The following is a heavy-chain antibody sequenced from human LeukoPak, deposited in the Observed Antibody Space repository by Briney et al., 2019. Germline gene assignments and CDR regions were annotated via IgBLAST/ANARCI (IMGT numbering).Heavy chain of an antibody. V-gene: IGHV3-21*01. J-gene: IGHJ5*02. CDR3: ASSTLRAFGGVINP. Sequence: KTGGSLRLSCAASGFTFSSYSMNWVRQAPGKGLEWVSSISSSSSYIYYADSVKGRFTISRDNAKNSLYLQMNSLRAEDTAVYYCASSTLRAFGGVINPWGQGTLVTVSS. CDR1: GFTFSSYS. CDR2: ISSSSSYI. D-gene: IGHD3-16*02.